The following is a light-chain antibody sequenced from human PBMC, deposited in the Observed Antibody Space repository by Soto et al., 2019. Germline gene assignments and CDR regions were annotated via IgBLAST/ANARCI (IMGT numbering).Light chain of an antibody. CDR1: QSPVYSDGVTY. CDR3: MRCGPLPWT. Sequence: DGVVTEYTLCRPVTLEQPASISCKSSQSPVYSDGVTYLNWFQQRPGQSPRRLIYQVSIRESGVPDRFSGSGSGTDFTLRISRVEGDDVAFYYCMRCGPLPWTFGQGTKVDI. V-gene: IGKV2-30*01. CDR2: QVS. J-gene: IGKJ1*01.